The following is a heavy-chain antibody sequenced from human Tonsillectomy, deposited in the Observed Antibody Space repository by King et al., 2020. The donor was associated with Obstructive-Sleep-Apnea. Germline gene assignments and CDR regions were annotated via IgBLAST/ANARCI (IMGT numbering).Heavy chain of an antibody. D-gene: IGHD4-17*01. Sequence: LTLQESGPTLLKPPQTLTLTCTFSGFSLSTSGLGVAWIRQPPGKALEWLALIYWDDDKRYSPSLKSRLTITKDTSKNQVVLTVTNMDPVDTATYFCAHNHGDYGLTYWGQGTLVTVSS. J-gene: IGHJ4*02. V-gene: IGHV2-5*02. CDR3: AHNHGDYGLTY. CDR2: IYWDDDK. CDR1: GFSLSTSGLG.